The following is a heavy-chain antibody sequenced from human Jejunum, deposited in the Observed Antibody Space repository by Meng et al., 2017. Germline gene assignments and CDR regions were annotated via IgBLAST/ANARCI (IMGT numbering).Heavy chain of an antibody. CDR3: AHSSSSSSFGFDY. CDR2: IYYSGGT. CDR1: GGSVSSVAYL. D-gene: IGHD6-6*01. V-gene: IGHV4-61*08. J-gene: IGHJ4*02. Sequence: QVRGQASGPGLVRPWATLSLPCPVSGGSVSSVAYLWNWIRQPPGKGLEWIGYIYYSGGTTYSPSLNSRVTISIDTAKNQVSLKVSSVTAADTAVYYCAHSSSSSSFGFDYWGQGTLVTVSS.